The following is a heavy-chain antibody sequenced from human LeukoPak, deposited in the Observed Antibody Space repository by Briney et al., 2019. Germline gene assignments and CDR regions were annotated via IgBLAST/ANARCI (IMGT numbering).Heavy chain of an antibody. D-gene: IGHD3-10*01. Sequence: GASVKVSCKASGGTFSSYAISWVRQAPGQGLEWMGGIIPIFGTANYAQKFQGRVTITADESTSTAYMELSSLRSEDTAVYYCARGYGYYGSGSYVDDYWGQGTLVTVSS. V-gene: IGHV1-69*13. CDR2: IIPIFGTA. J-gene: IGHJ4*02. CDR1: GGTFSSYA. CDR3: ARGYGYYGSGSYVDDY.